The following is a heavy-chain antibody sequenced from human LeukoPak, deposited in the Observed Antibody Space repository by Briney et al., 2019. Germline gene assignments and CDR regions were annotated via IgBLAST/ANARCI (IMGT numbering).Heavy chain of an antibody. Sequence: ASVKVSCKASGYTFTSYGISWVRQAPGQGLEWMGWISAYNGNTNSAQKLQSRVTMTTDTSTSTAYMELRSLRSDDTAVYYCARDRESYCSSTSCSNWFAPWGQGTLVTVSS. CDR3: ARDRESYCSSTSCSNWFAP. D-gene: IGHD2-2*01. J-gene: IGHJ5*02. CDR2: ISAYNGNT. V-gene: IGHV1-18*01. CDR1: GYTFTSYG.